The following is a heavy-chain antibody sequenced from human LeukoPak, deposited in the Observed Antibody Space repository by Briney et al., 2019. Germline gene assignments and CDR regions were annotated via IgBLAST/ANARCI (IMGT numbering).Heavy chain of an antibody. CDR3: ARRGGYYYYGMDV. V-gene: IGHV5-51*01. CDR2: IYPGDSET. CDR1: GYRFTNYW. D-gene: IGHD3-16*01. J-gene: IGHJ6*02. Sequence: GESLKISCKGSGYRFTNYWIAWVRQMPGKGLECMGVIYPGDSETRYSPSFQGQVTISADKSISTAYLQWSSLKASDTAMYYCARRGGYYYYGMDVWGQGTTVTVSS.